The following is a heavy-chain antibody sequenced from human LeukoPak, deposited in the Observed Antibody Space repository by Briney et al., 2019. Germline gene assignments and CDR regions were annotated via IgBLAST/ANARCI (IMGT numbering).Heavy chain of an antibody. CDR2: INSDGSSA. Sequence: GGSLRLSCAASGFTFSNYWMHWVRQAPGKGLVWVSRINSDGSSATSADSVKGRFTISRDNAKNTLYLQMNSLRAEDTAVYYCAKGGATVIDYWGQGTLVTVPS. D-gene: IGHD4-17*01. CDR3: AKGGATVIDY. J-gene: IGHJ4*02. CDR1: GFTFSNYW. V-gene: IGHV3-74*01.